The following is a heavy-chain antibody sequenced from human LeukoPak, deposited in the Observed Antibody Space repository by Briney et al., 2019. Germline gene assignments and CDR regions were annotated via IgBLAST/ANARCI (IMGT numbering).Heavy chain of an antibody. CDR3: TRDDDSYDYDKFDY. Sequence: GGSLRLSCTASGFTFGDYAMSWVRQAPGKGLEWVGFIRSKAYGGTTEYAASVKGRFTISRDDSKSIAYLQMNSLKTEDTAVYYCTRDDDSYDYDKFDYWGQGTLVTVSS. CDR2: IRSKAYGGTT. V-gene: IGHV3-49*04. J-gene: IGHJ4*02. D-gene: IGHD5-12*01. CDR1: GFTFGDYA.